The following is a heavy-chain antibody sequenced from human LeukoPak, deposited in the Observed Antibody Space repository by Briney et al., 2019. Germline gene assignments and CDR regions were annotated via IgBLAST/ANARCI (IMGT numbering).Heavy chain of an antibody. CDR3: ARARDYGDISFDY. CDR2: TYYKSKWYN. D-gene: IGHD4-17*01. V-gene: IGHV6-1*01. Sequence: QTLSLTCAISGDSVSSNSAAWNWIWQSPSRGLEWLGRTYYKSKWYNNYAVSVKSRISINPDTSKNQFSLQLNSVTPEDTAVYFCARARDYGDISFDYWGQGTLVTVS. CDR1: GDSVSSNSAA. J-gene: IGHJ4*02.